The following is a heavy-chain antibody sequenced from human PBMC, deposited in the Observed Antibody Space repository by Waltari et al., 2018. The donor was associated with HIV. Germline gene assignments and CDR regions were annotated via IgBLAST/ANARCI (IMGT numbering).Heavy chain of an antibody. CDR3: ARASGSYSDFDY. Sequence: EVQLVETGGGLIQPGGYLRLSCAASGFTVSSNYMSWVRQAPGKGLEWVSVIYSGGSTYYADSVKGRFTISRDNSKNTLYLQMNSLRAEDTAVYYCARASGSYSDFDYWGQGTLVTVSS. CDR1: GFTVSSNY. D-gene: IGHD1-26*01. V-gene: IGHV3-53*02. J-gene: IGHJ4*02. CDR2: IYSGGST.